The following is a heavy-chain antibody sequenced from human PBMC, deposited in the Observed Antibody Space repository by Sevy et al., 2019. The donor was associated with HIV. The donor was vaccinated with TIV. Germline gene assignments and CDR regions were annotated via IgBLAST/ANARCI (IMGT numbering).Heavy chain of an antibody. J-gene: IGHJ6*02. Sequence: GESLKISCKGSGYSFTSYWIGWVRQMPGKGLEWMGIIYPGDSDTRYSPSFQGQVTISADKSISTAYLQWSSLKASDTAMYYCARHLRGYCTGGVCFSRRLYYYYGMDVWGQGTTVTVSS. CDR3: ARHLRGYCTGGVCFSRRLYYYYGMDV. CDR1: GYSFTSYW. CDR2: IYPGDSDT. D-gene: IGHD2-8*02. V-gene: IGHV5-51*01.